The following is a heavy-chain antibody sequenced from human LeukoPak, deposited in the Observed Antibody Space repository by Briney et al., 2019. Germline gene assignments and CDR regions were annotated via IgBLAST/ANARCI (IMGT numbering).Heavy chain of an antibody. D-gene: IGHD4-17*01. CDR2: ISYDGSNK. Sequence: GGSLRLSCAASGFTFSSYGMHWVRQAPGKGLEWVAVISYDGSNKYYADSVKGRFTISRDNSKNTLYLQMNSLRAEDTAVYYCARDQGYGDSYFDYWGQGTLVTVSS. CDR3: ARDQGYGDSYFDY. V-gene: IGHV3-33*05. J-gene: IGHJ4*02. CDR1: GFTFSSYG.